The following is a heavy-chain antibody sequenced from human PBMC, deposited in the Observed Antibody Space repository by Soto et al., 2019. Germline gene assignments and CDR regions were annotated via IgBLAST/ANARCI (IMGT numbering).Heavy chain of an antibody. CDR1: GGSISSYY. CDR2: IYYSGST. J-gene: IGHJ6*02. D-gene: IGHD4-17*01. Sequence: PSETLSLTCTVSGGSISSYYWSWIRKPPGKGLEWIGYIYYSGSTNYNPSLKSRVTISVDTSKNQFSLKLSSVTAADTAVYYCAGCHYGDYGGGGYYGMDVWGQGTTVTVSS. V-gene: IGHV4-59*01. CDR3: AGCHYGDYGGGGYYGMDV.